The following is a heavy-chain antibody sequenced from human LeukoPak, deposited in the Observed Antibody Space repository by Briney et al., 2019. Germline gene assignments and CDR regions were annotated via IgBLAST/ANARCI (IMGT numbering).Heavy chain of an antibody. CDR1: GGSISSGGYS. Sequence: SQTLSLTCAASGGSISSGGYSWSWIRQPPGKGLEWIGYIYHSGSTYYNPSLKSRVTISVDRSKNQFSLKLSSVTAADTAVYYCARLVAATGNFDYWGQGTLVTVSS. D-gene: IGHD6-13*01. CDR2: IYHSGST. J-gene: IGHJ4*02. V-gene: IGHV4-30-2*01. CDR3: ARLVAATGNFDY.